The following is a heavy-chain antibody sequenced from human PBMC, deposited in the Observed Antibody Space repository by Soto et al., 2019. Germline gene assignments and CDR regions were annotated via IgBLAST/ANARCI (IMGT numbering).Heavy chain of an antibody. Sequence: GASVKVSCKASGYTFTNYGVSWVRQAPGQGXEWMGWISGYNGNTNYAQNLQGRVSMTTDTSTSTAYMELRSLRSDDTAVYYCARDVTRNYYDSSGYYYFDYWGQGSLVTVSS. CDR3: ARDVTRNYYDSSGYYYFDY. J-gene: IGHJ4*02. D-gene: IGHD3-22*01. CDR1: GYTFTNYG. CDR2: ISGYNGNT. V-gene: IGHV1-18*04.